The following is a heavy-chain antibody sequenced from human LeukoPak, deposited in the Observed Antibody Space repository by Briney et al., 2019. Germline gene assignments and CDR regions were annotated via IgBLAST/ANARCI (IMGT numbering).Heavy chain of an antibody. Sequence: ASVKVSCKASGGTFTNLAISWVRQAPGQGLEWMGRIIPTTGLANYAQKFQGRVTITADKSMSTAYMELSSLRSEDTAVYYCARAPPRLDGYILYYWGQGTLVTVSS. CDR2: IIPTTGLA. D-gene: IGHD5-24*01. V-gene: IGHV1-69*04. CDR1: GGTFTNLA. J-gene: IGHJ4*02. CDR3: ARAPPRLDGYILYY.